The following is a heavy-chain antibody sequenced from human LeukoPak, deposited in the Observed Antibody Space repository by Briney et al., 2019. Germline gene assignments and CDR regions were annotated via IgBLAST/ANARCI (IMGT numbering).Heavy chain of an antibody. Sequence: GGSLRLSCAASRFTVSSNYMSWVRQAPGKGLEWVSVIYSGGTTYYADSVKGRLTISRDNSKTTLYLQMNSLRAEDTAVYYCARRAGGYSHPYGYWGQGILVTASS. J-gene: IGHJ4*02. V-gene: IGHV3-53*01. CDR2: IYSGGTT. D-gene: IGHD4-23*01. CDR1: RFTVSSNY. CDR3: ARRAGGYSHPYGY.